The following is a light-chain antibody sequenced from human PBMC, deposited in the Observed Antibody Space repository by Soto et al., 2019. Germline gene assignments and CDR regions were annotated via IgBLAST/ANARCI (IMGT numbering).Light chain of an antibody. V-gene: IGKV3-15*01. CDR3: QQYGTWWT. CDR1: QSVSSN. J-gene: IGKJ1*01. Sequence: EIVMTQSPATLSVSPGERATLSCRASQSVSSNVAWYQQKPGQAPRLLIYGASTRATGIPARFSGSGSGTEFTLTISSLQSEDFAVYYCQQYGTWWTFGQGTKVEIK. CDR2: GAS.